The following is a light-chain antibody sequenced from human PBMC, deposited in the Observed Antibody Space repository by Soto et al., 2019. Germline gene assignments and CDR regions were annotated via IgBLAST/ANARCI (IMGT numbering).Light chain of an antibody. Sequence: IVLTQSPATLSLSPGERATLSCRASQSVSSYLAWYQQKPGQSPRLLIYGASNRATGIPARFSGSGSGTDFPLTISTLEHEDVAVYYWQQRDTRRTFGQGTKLEI. V-gene: IGKV3-11*01. J-gene: IGKJ2*01. CDR3: QQRDTRRT. CDR1: QSVSSY. CDR2: GAS.